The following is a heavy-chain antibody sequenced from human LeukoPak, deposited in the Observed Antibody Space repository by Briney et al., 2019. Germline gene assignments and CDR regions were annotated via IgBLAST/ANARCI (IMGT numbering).Heavy chain of an antibody. D-gene: IGHD3-22*01. V-gene: IGHV3-64*01. CDR2: ISSNGGST. CDR3: AKDSDSSGFFEPPDF. Sequence: GGSLRLSCAASGFTFSSYAMHWVRQAPGKGLEYVSAISSNGGSTYYANSVKGRFTISRDNNKDSLFLQMSSLRPEDTALYYCAKDSDSSGFFEPPDFWGQGTLVTVSS. J-gene: IGHJ4*02. CDR1: GFTFSSYA.